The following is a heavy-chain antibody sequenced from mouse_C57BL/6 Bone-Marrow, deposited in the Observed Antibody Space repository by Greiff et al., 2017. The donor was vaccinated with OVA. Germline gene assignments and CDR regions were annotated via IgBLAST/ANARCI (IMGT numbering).Heavy chain of an antibody. J-gene: IGHJ4*01. V-gene: IGHV1-18*01. D-gene: IGHD1-1*01. Sequence: VQLKQSGPELVKPGASVKIPCKASGYTFTDYNMDWVKQSHGKSLEWIGDINPNNGGTIYNQKFKGKATLTVDKSSSTAYMELRSLTSEDTAVYYCARPHFDGSSYYAMDYWGQGTSVTVSS. CDR1: GYTFTDYN. CDR2: INPNNGGT. CDR3: ARPHFDGSSYYAMDY.